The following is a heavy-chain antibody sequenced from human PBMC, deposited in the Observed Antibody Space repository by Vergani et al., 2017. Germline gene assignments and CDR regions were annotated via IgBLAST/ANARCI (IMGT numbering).Heavy chain of an antibody. Sequence: EVQLVESGGGLVKPGGSLRLSCAASGFTLSSYSMNWVRQAPGKGLEWVSCISSSSSYIYYADSVKGRFTISRDNAKNSLHLQMNSLRAEDMAVYYCARIWVSSADAFDIWGQGTMVTVSS. D-gene: IGHD6-13*01. CDR3: ARIWVSSADAFDI. CDR2: ISSSSSYI. V-gene: IGHV3-21*01. CDR1: GFTLSSYS. J-gene: IGHJ3*02.